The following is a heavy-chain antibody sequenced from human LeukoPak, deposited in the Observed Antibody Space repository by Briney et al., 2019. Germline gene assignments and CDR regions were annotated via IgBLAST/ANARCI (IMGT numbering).Heavy chain of an antibody. D-gene: IGHD6-19*01. CDR3: ARDKRAVAGTPPDY. CDR2: ISYDGSNK. Sequence: GGSLRLSCAASGFPFSSYAMHWVRQAPGKGLEWVAFISYDGSNKYYADSVKGRFTISRDNSKNTLYLQMNSLRAEDTAVYYCARDKRAVAGTPPDYWGQGTLVTVSS. V-gene: IGHV3-30-3*01. J-gene: IGHJ4*02. CDR1: GFPFSSYA.